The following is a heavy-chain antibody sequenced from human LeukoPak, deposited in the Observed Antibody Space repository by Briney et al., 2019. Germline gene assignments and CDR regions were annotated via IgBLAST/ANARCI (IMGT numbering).Heavy chain of an antibody. CDR1: GFTFSYYW. Sequence: GALRLSCAASGFTFSYYWMSWVRPAPGKGVELLANIKHGGSQKYYVYSEEELITISRDNAKNALYLKLDRQRADDTAVYYCARDHDSNWYPYHDYWGQGTPVTVSS. D-gene: IGHD6-13*01. J-gene: IGHJ4*02. V-gene: IGHV3-7*03. CDR2: IKHGGSQK. CDR3: ARDHDSNWYPYHDY.